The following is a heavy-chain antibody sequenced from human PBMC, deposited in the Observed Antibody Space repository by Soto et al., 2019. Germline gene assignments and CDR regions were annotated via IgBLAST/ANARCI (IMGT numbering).Heavy chain of an antibody. Sequence: PGGSLILSCTASGFTFGDYAMSWFRKAPGKGLEWVGFIRSKAYGGTTEYAASVKGRFTISRDDSKSIAYLQMNSLKTEDTAVYYCTSATFGLTIFGVVGFDYWGQGTLVTVSS. V-gene: IGHV3-49*03. J-gene: IGHJ4*02. CDR2: IRSKAYGGTT. CDR1: GFTFGDYA. CDR3: TSATFGLTIFGVVGFDY. D-gene: IGHD3-3*01.